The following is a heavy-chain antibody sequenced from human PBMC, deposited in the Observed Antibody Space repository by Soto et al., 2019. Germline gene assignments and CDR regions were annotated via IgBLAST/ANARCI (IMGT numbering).Heavy chain of an antibody. CDR1: GFTFSSYG. CDR2: ISYDGSNK. CDR3: AKDIYEELQVGDWFDP. V-gene: IGHV3-30*18. D-gene: IGHD1-7*01. J-gene: IGHJ5*02. Sequence: QVQLVESGGGVVQPGRSLRLSCAVSGFTFSSYGMHWVRQAPGKGLEWVAVISYDGSNKYYADSVKGRFTISRDNSKNTLYLQMNSLRAEDTAVYYCAKDIYEELQVGDWFDPWGQGTLVTVSS.